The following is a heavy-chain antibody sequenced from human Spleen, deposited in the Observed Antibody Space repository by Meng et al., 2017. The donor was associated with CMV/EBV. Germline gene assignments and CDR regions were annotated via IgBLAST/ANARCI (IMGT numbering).Heavy chain of an antibody. CDR2: ISSSSSYI. CDR1: GFIFSSYS. J-gene: IGHJ4*02. D-gene: IGHD5-18*01. Sequence: GESLKISCAASGFIFSSYSMNWVRRAPGKGLEWVSSISSSSSYIYYADSVKGRFTISRDNAKNSLYLQMNSLRAEDTAVYYCARDGYSYGYGVDYWGQGTLVTVSS. CDR3: ARDGYSYGYGVDY. V-gene: IGHV3-21*01.